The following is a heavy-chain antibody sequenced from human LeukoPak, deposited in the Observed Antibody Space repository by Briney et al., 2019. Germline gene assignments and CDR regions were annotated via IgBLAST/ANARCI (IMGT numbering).Heavy chain of an antibody. CDR3: ARSEYYYDSSGYYNWFDP. CDR2: ISAYNGNT. D-gene: IGHD3-22*01. Sequence: ASVTVSCKASGYTFTSYGISWVRQAPGQGLEWMGWISAYNGNTNYAQKLQGRVTMTTDTSTSTAYMELRSLRSDDTAVYYCARSEYYYDSSGYYNWFDPWGQGTLVTVSS. CDR1: GYTFTSYG. J-gene: IGHJ5*02. V-gene: IGHV1-18*01.